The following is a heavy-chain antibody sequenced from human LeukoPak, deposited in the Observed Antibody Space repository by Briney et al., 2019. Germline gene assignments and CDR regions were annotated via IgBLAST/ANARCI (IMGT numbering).Heavy chain of an antibody. Sequence: GESLKISCRGYSFTNYWIGWVRQMPGKGLEWMALINYANSDTRYIPSFQGQVIVSVDRSITTAYLELSSLKASDTAMYYCARRVSETGSPLDAWGQGTMVTVSS. CDR3: ARRVSETGSPLDA. V-gene: IGHV5-51*01. J-gene: IGHJ3*01. CDR2: INYANSDT. D-gene: IGHD3-10*01. CDR1: YSFTNYW.